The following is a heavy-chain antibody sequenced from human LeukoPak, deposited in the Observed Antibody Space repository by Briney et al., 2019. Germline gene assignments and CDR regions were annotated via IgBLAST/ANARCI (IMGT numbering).Heavy chain of an antibody. V-gene: IGHV1-18*01. J-gene: IGHJ4*02. Sequence: ASVKVSCKASGYTFTSYGISWVRQAPGQGLEWMGWISAYNGNTNYAQKLQGRVTMTTDTSTSTVYMELRSLRSDDTAVYYCARDIAIAVAGDFDYWGQGTLVTVS. CDR1: GYTFTSYG. CDR2: ISAYNGNT. CDR3: ARDIAIAVAGDFDY. D-gene: IGHD6-19*01.